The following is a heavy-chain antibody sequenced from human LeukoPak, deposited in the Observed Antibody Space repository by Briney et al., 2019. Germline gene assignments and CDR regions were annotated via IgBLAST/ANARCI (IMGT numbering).Heavy chain of an antibody. Sequence: ASVKVSCKASGYTFTGYGISWVRQAPGQGLEWMGWISAYNGNTNYAQKLQGRVTMTTDTSTSTAYMELRSLRSDDTAVYYCASSLKTIFGVVTYYYYGMDVWGQGTTVTVSS. CDR2: ISAYNGNT. J-gene: IGHJ6*02. CDR1: GYTFTGYG. CDR3: ASSLKTIFGVVTYYYYGMDV. V-gene: IGHV1-18*01. D-gene: IGHD3-3*01.